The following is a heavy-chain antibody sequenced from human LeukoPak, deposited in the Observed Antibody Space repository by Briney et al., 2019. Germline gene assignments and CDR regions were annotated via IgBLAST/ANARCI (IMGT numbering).Heavy chain of an antibody. CDR1: GGSISSGGYY. CDR2: IYHSGST. Sequence: PSETLSLTCTVSGGSISSGGYYWSWIRQPPGKGLEWIGYIYHSGSTYYNPSLKSRVTISVDRSKNQFSLKLSSVTAADTAVYYCARETPKGAAYYDFWSDIWGQGTMVTVSS. CDR3: ARETPKGAAYYDFWSDI. D-gene: IGHD3-3*01. J-gene: IGHJ3*02. V-gene: IGHV4-30-2*01.